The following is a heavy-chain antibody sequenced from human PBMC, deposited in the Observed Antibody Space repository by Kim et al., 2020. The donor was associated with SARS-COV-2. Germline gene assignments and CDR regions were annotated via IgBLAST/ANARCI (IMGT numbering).Heavy chain of an antibody. CDR2: MNPNSGNT. CDR1: GYTFTSYD. Sequence: ASVKVSCKASGYTFTSYDINWVRQATGQGLEWMGWMNPNSGNTGYAQKFQGRVTMTRNTSISTAYMELSSLRSEDTAVYYCARGRNIVVVPAAIDYYYYGMDVWGQGTTVTVSS. J-gene: IGHJ6*02. D-gene: IGHD2-2*02. CDR3: ARGRNIVVVPAAIDYYYYGMDV. V-gene: IGHV1-8*01.